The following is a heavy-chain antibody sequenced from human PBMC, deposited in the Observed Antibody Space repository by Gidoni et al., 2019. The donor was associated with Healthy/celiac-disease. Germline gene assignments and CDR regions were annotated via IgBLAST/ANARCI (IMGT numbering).Heavy chain of an antibody. J-gene: IGHJ4*02. Sequence: EVQLVESGGGLVKPGGSLRLSCAASRFTFSSYSMNWVRQAPGKGLEWVSSISSSSSYIYYADSVKGRFTISRDNAKNSLYLQMNSLRAEDTAVYYCARDGYSSGWSTKKFDYWGQGTLVTVSS. D-gene: IGHD6-19*01. CDR2: ISSSSSYI. V-gene: IGHV3-21*01. CDR1: RFTFSSYS. CDR3: ARDGYSSGWSTKKFDY.